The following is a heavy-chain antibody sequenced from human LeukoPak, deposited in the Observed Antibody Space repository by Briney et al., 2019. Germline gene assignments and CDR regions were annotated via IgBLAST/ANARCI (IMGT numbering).Heavy chain of an antibody. CDR1: GYNFATYW. CDR3: ARGGDYDGSGNYYNRGGPGTDY. V-gene: IGHV5-51*01. J-gene: IGHJ4*02. D-gene: IGHD3-10*01. Sequence: GESLKISCQGSGYNFATYWIGWVRQTRGKGMGWMGTIYPVVSDTKYSPSFQGQVTISADKSISTAYLQWSSLKAPDTAMYYWARGGDYDGSGNYYNRGGPGTDYWGQGTLVTVSS. CDR2: IYPVVSDT.